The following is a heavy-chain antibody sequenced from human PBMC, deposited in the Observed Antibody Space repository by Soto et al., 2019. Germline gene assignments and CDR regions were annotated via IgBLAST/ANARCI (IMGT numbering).Heavy chain of an antibody. Sequence: EVQLVESGGGLVKPGGSLRLSCAASGFIFSNVWMNWVRQAPGKGLEWVGRIKTNTDGGTTDYAAPVKGRFTISRDDSKNTLYLQMNSLKAEDTAVYYFTRIHPGGTAAAGPIDYWGQGTLVTVSS. V-gene: IGHV3-15*07. CDR2: IKTNTDGGTT. J-gene: IGHJ4*02. CDR1: GFIFSNVW. D-gene: IGHD6-13*01. CDR3: TRIHPGGTAAAGPIDY.